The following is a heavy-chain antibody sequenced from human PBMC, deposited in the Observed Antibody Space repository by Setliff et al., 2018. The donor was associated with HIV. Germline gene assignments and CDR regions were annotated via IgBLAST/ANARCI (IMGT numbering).Heavy chain of an antibody. J-gene: IGHJ6*02. CDR3: AIDGLSYNILPGSIAYFHSGMDV. V-gene: IGHV1-18*01. CDR1: GYTISAHG. D-gene: IGHD3-9*01. CDR2: ISGDNGDT. Sequence: ASVKVSCKASGYTISAHGVSWVRHAPGHGLEWVGWISGDNGDTKYSQRFQGRLTMTTETSMNTAYMELRSLRSDDTAVYYCAIDGLSYNILPGSIAYFHSGMDVWGQGTTVTVSS.